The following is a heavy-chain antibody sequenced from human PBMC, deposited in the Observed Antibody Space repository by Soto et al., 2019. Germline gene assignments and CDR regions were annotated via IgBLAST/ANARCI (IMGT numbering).Heavy chain of an antibody. J-gene: IGHJ4*02. D-gene: IGHD2-2*01. CDR1: GFTFSDYY. V-gene: IGHV3-11*01. CDR3: ARDGREYCSSTSCFLDS. Sequence: GGSLRLSCAASGFTFSDYYMSWIRQAPGKGLEWVSYISSSGSTIYYTDSVKGRFTISRDNAKNSLYLQMNSLRAEDTAVYYCARDGREYCSSTSCFLDSWGQGTLVTVSS. CDR2: ISSSGSTI.